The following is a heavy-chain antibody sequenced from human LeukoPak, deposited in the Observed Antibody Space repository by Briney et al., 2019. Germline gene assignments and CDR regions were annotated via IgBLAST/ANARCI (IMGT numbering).Heavy chain of an antibody. D-gene: IGHD1-26*01. Sequence: GGSLRLSCAASGFSVSSNYMSWVRQATGKGLEWVSVIYSDGSTYYADSVKGRFTISRDNSKNTLYLQMNSLRAEDTAVYHCAKDRWELLDDAFDIWGQGTMVTVSS. V-gene: IGHV3-53*01. CDR2: IYSDGST. CDR3: AKDRWELLDDAFDI. CDR1: GFSVSSNY. J-gene: IGHJ3*02.